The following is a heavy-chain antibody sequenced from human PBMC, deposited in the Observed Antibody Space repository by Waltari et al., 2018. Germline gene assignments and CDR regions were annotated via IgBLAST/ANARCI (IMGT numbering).Heavy chain of an antibody. CDR1: GGTFSSYG. CDR2: IIPMFGTT. Sequence: QVQLVQSGAEVKKPRSSVKVSCKASGGTFSSYGINWVRQAPGQGLGLMGGIIPMFGTTNYAQKFQGRVTITADESTSTAYMELSSLRSEDTAVYYCASLVLPKGTFEPYNWFDPWGQGTLVIVSS. J-gene: IGHJ5*02. D-gene: IGHD2-8*01. CDR3: ASLVLPKGTFEPYNWFDP. V-gene: IGHV1-69*01.